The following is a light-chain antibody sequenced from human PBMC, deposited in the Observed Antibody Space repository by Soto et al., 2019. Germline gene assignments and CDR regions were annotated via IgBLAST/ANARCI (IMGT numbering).Light chain of an antibody. CDR2: GAS. CDR1: QSISSSY. Sequence: EVVLTQSPGTLSLSPGERATLSCRASQSISSSYLAWYQQRPGQAPRLLIHGASSRATGIPDRFSGSGSGTDFPLTISRLEPEDFAVYYCQQYGISSHTFGQGTKLEIK. V-gene: IGKV3-20*01. J-gene: IGKJ2*01. CDR3: QQYGISSHT.